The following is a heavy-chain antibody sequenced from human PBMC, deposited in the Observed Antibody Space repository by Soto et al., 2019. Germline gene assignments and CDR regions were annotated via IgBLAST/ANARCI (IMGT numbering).Heavy chain of an antibody. V-gene: IGHV3-23*01. CDR3: GKVPLPPYLFDF. CDR2: ISGSGDST. J-gene: IGHJ4*02. Sequence: EVQLLDSGGGLVQPGGSLRLSCAASGFTFSNYAMNWVRQAPGKGLEWVSIISGSGDSTNYADSVRGRFTISRDNSKNTLYLAMDSLRAQEPALYYWGKVPLPPYLFDFWGQGTLVTVSS. CDR1: GFTFSNYA.